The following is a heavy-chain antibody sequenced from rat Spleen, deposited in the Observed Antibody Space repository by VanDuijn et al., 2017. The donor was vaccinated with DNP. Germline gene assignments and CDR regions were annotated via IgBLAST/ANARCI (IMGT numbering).Heavy chain of an antibody. V-gene: IGHV3-1*01. CDR1: GYSITSSY. CDR2: ITYSGAT. Sequence: EVQLQESGPGLVKPSQSLSLTCSVTGYSITSSYRWNWIRKFPGNKLEWIGHITYSGATTYNPSLKSRISITRDTSKNQFFLQLNSVTTEDTATYYCAIANGDYWGQGVMVTVSS. D-gene: IGHD4-1*01. CDR3: AIANGDY. J-gene: IGHJ2*01.